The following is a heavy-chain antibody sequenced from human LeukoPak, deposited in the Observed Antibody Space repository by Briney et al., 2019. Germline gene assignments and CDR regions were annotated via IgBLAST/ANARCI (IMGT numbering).Heavy chain of an antibody. Sequence: PGGSLRLSCAASGFTFSSYAMHWVRQAPGKGLEWVTIISYDGSNKYYVDSVKGRFTISRDNSKNTLYLQMTSLRAEDTAVYYCARDPPAYYYDSSGYRTFDYWGQGTLVTVSS. J-gene: IGHJ4*02. CDR3: ARDPPAYYYDSSGYRTFDY. D-gene: IGHD3-22*01. CDR2: ISYDGSNK. V-gene: IGHV3-30*04. CDR1: GFTFSSYA.